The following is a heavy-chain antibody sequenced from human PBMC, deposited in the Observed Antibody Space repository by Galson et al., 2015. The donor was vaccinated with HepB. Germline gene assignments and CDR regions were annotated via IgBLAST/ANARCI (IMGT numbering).Heavy chain of an antibody. Sequence: SLRLSCAASGFTFGRHAMSWVRQAPGKGLDWVSAISGGGGVTNYAASVKGRFTISRDNSKNMMFLQMNSLRAEDTATYYCAKSLLDGDYDDDAFDIWGQGTKVTVSS. D-gene: IGHD4-17*01. V-gene: IGHV3-23*01. CDR3: AKSLLDGDYDDDAFDI. CDR2: ISGGGGVT. J-gene: IGHJ3*02. CDR1: GFTFGRHA.